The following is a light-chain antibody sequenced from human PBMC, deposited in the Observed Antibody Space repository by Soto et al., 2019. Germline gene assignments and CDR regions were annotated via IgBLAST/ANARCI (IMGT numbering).Light chain of an antibody. J-gene: IGLJ2*01. V-gene: IGLV2-14*03. CDR3: TSWTTGTTMI. Sequence: QSVLTQPASVSGSPGQSITISCTGTSSDIGAYNFVSWYQQHPGKAPKLMLYDVNIRPSGVSNRFSGSKSGNTASLTISGLQAEDEADYYCTSWTTGTTMILGGGTKVTVL. CDR2: DVN. CDR1: SSDIGAYNF.